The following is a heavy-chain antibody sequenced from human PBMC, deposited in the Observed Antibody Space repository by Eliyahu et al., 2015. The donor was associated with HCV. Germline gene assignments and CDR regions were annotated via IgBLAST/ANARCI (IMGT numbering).Heavy chain of an antibody. J-gene: IGHJ6*03. V-gene: IGHV3-15*01. CDR2: IKSKTDXGTT. D-gene: IGHD3-10*01. Sequence: EVQLVESGGGLVKPGGSLRLSCAASGXTFXKAWXSWVRQXPXKGLEWIGXIKSKTDXGTTDXAAPVKGRFTISRDDSKSTLYLQMNSLKTEDTAVYYCTTGAPGGFDYYLDVWGQGTTVTVSS. CDR1: GXTFXKAW. CDR3: TTGAPGGFDYYLDV.